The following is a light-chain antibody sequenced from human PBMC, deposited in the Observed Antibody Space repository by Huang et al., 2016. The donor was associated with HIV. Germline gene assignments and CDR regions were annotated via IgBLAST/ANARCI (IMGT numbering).Light chain of an antibody. J-gene: IGKJ3*01. Sequence: DVVMTQSPLSLSVTLGQPASISCKSSQSLLQRDGDTYLNWFQQRPCQSPRRLIYKVSKRDSGGPDRFSVIGSGTDFTLEISRVEPDDVGVYYCMQGTHLFTFGPGTTVDIK. CDR3: MQGTHLFT. V-gene: IGKV2-30*02. CDR1: QSLLQRDGDTY. CDR2: KVS.